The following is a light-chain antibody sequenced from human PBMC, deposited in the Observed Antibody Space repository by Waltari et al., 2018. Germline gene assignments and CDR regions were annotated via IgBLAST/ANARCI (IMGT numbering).Light chain of an antibody. CDR1: HDISNY. CDR3: QQYDNRPIT. V-gene: IGKV1-33*01. CDR2: DAS. J-gene: IGKJ5*01. Sequence: DIQMTQSPSSLSASVGDRVTITCHASHDISNYLNWYQQKPGQAPKLLIYDASNLETGVPSRFSGSGSGTDFTFTISSLQPEDIATYYCQQYDNRPITFGQGTRLEIK.